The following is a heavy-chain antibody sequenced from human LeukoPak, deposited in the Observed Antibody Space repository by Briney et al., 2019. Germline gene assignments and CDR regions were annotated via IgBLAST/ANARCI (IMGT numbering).Heavy chain of an antibody. CDR1: GGSISSSSYY. V-gene: IGHV4-39*01. CDR3: ARTSRWIQLWLFDY. D-gene: IGHD5-18*01. Sequence: SETLSLTCTVSGGSISSSSYYWGWIRQPPGKGLEWIGSIYYSGSTYYNPSLMSRVTISVDTSKNQFSLKLSSVTAADTAVYYCARTSRWIQLWLFDYWGQGTLVTVSS. CDR2: IYYSGST. J-gene: IGHJ4*02.